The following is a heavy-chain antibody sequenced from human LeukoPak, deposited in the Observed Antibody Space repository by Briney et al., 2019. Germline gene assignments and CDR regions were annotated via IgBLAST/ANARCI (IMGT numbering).Heavy chain of an antibody. D-gene: IGHD3-3*01. Sequence: GGSLRLSCAASGFTFSSYAMSWVRQAPGKGLEWVSAISGSGGSTYYADSVKGRFTISRDNSKNTLYLQMNSLRAEDTAVYYCASTIFGVVITLSYYYGMDVWGQGTTVTVSS. J-gene: IGHJ6*02. V-gene: IGHV3-23*01. CDR3: ASTIFGVVITLSYYYGMDV. CDR1: GFTFSSYA. CDR2: ISGSGGST.